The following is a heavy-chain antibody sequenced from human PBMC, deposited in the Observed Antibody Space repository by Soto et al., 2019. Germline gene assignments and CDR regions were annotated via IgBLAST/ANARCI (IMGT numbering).Heavy chain of an antibody. CDR2: IYYSRST. Sequence: QPPGKGLEWIGYIYYSRSTYYDPSLKSRVTISVDTSKNQFSLKLSSVTAADTAVYYCARYCSGGSCYAAEYFQHWGQGTLVTVAS. J-gene: IGHJ1*01. D-gene: IGHD2-15*01. CDR3: ARYCSGGSCYAAEYFQH. V-gene: IGHV4-30-4*01.